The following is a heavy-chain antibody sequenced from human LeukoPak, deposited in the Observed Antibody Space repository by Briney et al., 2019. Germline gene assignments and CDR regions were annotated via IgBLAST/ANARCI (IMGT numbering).Heavy chain of an antibody. Sequence: GGSLRLSCAASGFTFDDYAMHWVRQAPGKGLEWVSLISGDGGSAYYADSVKGRFTISRDNSKNSLYLQMNSLRTEDAALYYCAKETTVTTSVDYWGQGTLVTVSS. CDR1: GFTFDDYA. CDR3: AKETTVTTSVDY. D-gene: IGHD4-17*01. CDR2: ISGDGGSA. J-gene: IGHJ4*02. V-gene: IGHV3-43*02.